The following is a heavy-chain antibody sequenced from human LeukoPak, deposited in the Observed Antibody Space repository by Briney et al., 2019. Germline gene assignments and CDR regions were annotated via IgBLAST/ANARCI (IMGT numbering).Heavy chain of an antibody. CDR1: GYTFADYD. V-gene: IGHV1-2*02. CDR3: ARGKTTVYCGGDCYAFDY. J-gene: IGHJ4*02. D-gene: IGHD2-21*02. CDR2: ISPNSGGT. Sequence: ASVKVSCKVSGYTFADYDINWVRQAPGQGLEWMGWISPNSGGTNHAQKFQGRVTMTSDTSISTAYMELSRLRSDDTAVYYCARGKTTVYCGGDCYAFDYWGQGSLVTVSS.